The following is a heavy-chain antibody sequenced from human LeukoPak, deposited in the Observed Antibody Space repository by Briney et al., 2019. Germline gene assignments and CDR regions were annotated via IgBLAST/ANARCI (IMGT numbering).Heavy chain of an antibody. J-gene: IGHJ4*02. CDR1: GFTFSSYW. CDR2: INSDGSST. D-gene: IGHD4-17*01. CDR3: ARVSPEGDYDY. Sequence: GSLRLSCAASGFTFSSYWMHWVRQAPGKGLVWVSRINSDGSSTSYADSVKGRFTISRDNAKNTLYLQMNSLRVEDTAVYYCARVSPEGDYDYWGQGTLVTVSS. V-gene: IGHV3-74*01.